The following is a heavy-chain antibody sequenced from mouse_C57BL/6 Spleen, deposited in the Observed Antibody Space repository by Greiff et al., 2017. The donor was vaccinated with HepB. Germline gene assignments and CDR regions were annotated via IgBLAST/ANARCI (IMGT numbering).Heavy chain of an antibody. CDR1: GYTFTSYW. Sequence: EVQLQQSGTVLARPGASVKMSCKTSGYTFTSYWMHWVKQRPGQGLEWIGAIYPGNSDTSYNQKFKGKAKLTAVTSASTAYMGLSSLTNEDSAVYYCTQGARFAYWGQGTLVTVAA. V-gene: IGHV1-5*01. CDR2: IYPGNSDT. CDR3: TQGARFAY. J-gene: IGHJ3*01.